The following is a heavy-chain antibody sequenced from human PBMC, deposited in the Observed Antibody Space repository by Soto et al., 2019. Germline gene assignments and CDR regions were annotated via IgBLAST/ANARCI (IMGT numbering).Heavy chain of an antibody. CDR3: ARGVRLRYFDWLSTYNWFDP. V-gene: IGHV3-11*01. Sequence: PGGSLRLSCAASGFTFSDSYMSWIRQAPGKGLEWVSYISSSGSTIYYADSVKGRFTISRDNAKNSLYLQMNSLRAEDTAVYYCARGVRLRYFDWLSTYNWFDPWGQGTLVTVSS. CDR1: GFTFSDSY. J-gene: IGHJ5*02. CDR2: ISSSGSTI. D-gene: IGHD3-9*01.